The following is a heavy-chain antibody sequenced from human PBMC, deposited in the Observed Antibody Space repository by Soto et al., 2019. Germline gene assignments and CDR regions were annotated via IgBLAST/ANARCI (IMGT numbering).Heavy chain of an antibody. CDR2: INAGNGNT. J-gene: IGHJ6*02. D-gene: IGHD1-26*01. Sequence: ASVKVSCKASGYTFTSYAMHWVRQAPGQRLEWMGWINAGNGNTKYSQKFQGRVTITRDTSASTAYMELSSLRSEDTAVYYCARDLGATKPYYYYYGMDVWGQGTTVTVSS. CDR3: ARDLGATKPYYYYYGMDV. CDR1: GYTFTSYA. V-gene: IGHV1-3*01.